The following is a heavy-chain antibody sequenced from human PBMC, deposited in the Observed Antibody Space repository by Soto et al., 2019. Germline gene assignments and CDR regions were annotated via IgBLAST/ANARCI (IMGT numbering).Heavy chain of an antibody. Sequence: EVRLVESGGVVVQPGESLRLSCGASGFTFDDNTMHWVRQAPGKGLEWISLITWDGVRTDYADSVKGRFTISRDNSKSSLYLEMNRVTTEDTALYYCTKASEVNPTYGMDVWGLGTTVTVSS. CDR1: GFTFDDNT. CDR2: ITWDGVRT. D-gene: IGHD3-22*01. J-gene: IGHJ6*02. V-gene: IGHV3-43*01. CDR3: TKASEVNPTYGMDV.